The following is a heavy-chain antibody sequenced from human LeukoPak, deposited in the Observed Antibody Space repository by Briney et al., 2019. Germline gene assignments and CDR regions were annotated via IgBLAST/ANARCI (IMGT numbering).Heavy chain of an antibody. Sequence: ASVKVSCKASGYTFTGYYMHWVRQAPGQGLEWMGIINPSGGSTSYAQKFQGRVTMTRDTSTSTVYMELSSLRSGDTAVYYCARCRSSSGWSRGAFDYWGQGTLVTVSS. J-gene: IGHJ4*02. CDR2: INPSGGST. V-gene: IGHV1-46*01. CDR3: ARCRSSSGWSRGAFDY. D-gene: IGHD6-19*01. CDR1: GYTFTGYY.